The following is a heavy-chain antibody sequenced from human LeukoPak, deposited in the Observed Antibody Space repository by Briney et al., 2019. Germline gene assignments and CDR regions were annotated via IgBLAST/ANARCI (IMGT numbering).Heavy chain of an antibody. Sequence: ASVKVSCKASGYPFSAHFLNWVRQAPGQGLEWMGNIDTTTGNPRYAQDFAGRFVFSLDTSVSTAYLQITSLKADDTAAYYCVRGTPTPGMDYWGQGTQVTVSS. CDR1: GYPFSAHF. J-gene: IGHJ4*02. CDR2: IDTTTGNP. V-gene: IGHV7-4-1*02. CDR3: VRGTPTPGMDY. D-gene: IGHD3-10*01.